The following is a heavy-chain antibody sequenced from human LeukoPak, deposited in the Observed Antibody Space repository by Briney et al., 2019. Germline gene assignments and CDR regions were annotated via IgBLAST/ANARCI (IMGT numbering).Heavy chain of an antibody. CDR1: GYTFTGYY. CDR3: ARVSEYYDFWSGYQRDFDY. V-gene: IGHV1-2*02. J-gene: IGHJ4*02. D-gene: IGHD3-3*01. Sequence: ASVKVSCKASGYTFTGYYMHWVRQPPGQGLEWMGWINPNSGGTNYAQKFQGRVTMTRDTSISTAYMELSRLRSDDTAVYYCARVSEYYDFWSGYQRDFDYWGQGTLVTVSS. CDR2: INPNSGGT.